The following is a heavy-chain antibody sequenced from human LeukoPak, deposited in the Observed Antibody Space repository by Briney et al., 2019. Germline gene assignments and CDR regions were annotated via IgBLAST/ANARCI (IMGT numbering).Heavy chain of an antibody. CDR1: GFTFDDYA. CDR2: ISGDSHST. D-gene: IGHD5-18*01. J-gene: IGHJ6*02. V-gene: IGHV3-43*02. CDR3: ARDTEGYIYGYYYYGMDV. Sequence: RGSLRLSCAASGFTFDDYAMHWVRQAPGKGLEWVSLISGDSHSTFYADSVKGRFTISRDNSKNSLYLQMNSLRNDDTALYYCARDTEGYIYGYYYYGMDVWAQGTTVTVSS.